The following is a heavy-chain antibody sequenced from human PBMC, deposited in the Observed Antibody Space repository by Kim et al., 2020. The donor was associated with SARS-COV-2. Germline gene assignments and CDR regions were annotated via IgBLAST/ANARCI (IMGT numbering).Heavy chain of an antibody. Sequence: ASVKVSCKASGYTFTSYGISWVRQAPGQGLEWMGWISAYNGNTNYAQKLQGRVTMTTDTSTSTAYMELRSLRSDDTAVYYCASASPLIHWNDRYYYGMDVWGQGTTVTVSS. CDR2: ISAYNGNT. J-gene: IGHJ6*02. CDR1: GYTFTSYG. V-gene: IGHV1-18*01. D-gene: IGHD1-1*01. CDR3: ASASPLIHWNDRYYYGMDV.